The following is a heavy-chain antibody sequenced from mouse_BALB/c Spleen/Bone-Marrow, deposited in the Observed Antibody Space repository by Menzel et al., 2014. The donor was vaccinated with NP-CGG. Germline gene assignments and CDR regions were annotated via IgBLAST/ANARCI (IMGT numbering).Heavy chain of an antibody. D-gene: IGHD2-4*01. CDR3: TRGVYYDCDEGAMDY. CDR2: INPYNDGT. V-gene: IGHV1-14*01. Sequence: EVQLQQSGPELVKPGASVKMSCKASGYTFTSYVMHWVKQKPGQGLEWIGYINPYNDGTKYNEKFKGKATLTSDKSSSTAYMELSSLTSEDSAVYYCTRGVYYDCDEGAMDYWGQGSSVTDSS. CDR1: GYTFTSYV. J-gene: IGHJ4*01.